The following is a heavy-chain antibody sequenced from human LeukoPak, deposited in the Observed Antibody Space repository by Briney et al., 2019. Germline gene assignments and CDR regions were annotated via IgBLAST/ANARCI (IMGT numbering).Heavy chain of an antibody. V-gene: IGHV3-23*01. CDR1: GFTFSSYA. CDR2: ISGSGGST. CDR3: AKGLTIFGVVRDAFDI. D-gene: IGHD3-3*01. J-gene: IGHJ3*02. Sequence: GGSLRLSCAASGFTFSSYAMSWVRQAPGKGLEWVSAISGSGGSTYYADSVKGWFTISRDNSKNTLYLQMNSLRAEDTAVYYCAKGLTIFGVVRDAFDIWGQGTMVTVSS.